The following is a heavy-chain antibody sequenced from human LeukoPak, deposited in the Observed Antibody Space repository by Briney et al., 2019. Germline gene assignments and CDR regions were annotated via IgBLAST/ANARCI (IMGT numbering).Heavy chain of an antibody. CDR3: ARAYDFWSGYYTGSYYYMDV. V-gene: IGHV3-23*01. Sequence: GGSLRLSCVASGFTFSSYWMSWVRQAPGKGLEWVSAISGSGGSTYYADSVKGRFTISRDNSKNTLYLQMNSLRAEDTAVYYCARAYDFWSGYYTGSYYYMDVWGKGTTVTVSS. J-gene: IGHJ6*03. D-gene: IGHD3-3*01. CDR2: ISGSGGST. CDR1: GFTFSSYW.